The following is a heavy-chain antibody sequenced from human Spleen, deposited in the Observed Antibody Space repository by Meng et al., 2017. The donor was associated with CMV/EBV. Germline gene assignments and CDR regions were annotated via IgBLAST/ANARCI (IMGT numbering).Heavy chain of an antibody. Sequence: GESLKISCAASGFTFSSHTMTWVRQSPGEGLEWVSSITSSSGYIYYADTVKGRFTISRDNAKDSLSLQMNSLRAEDTAVYYCARGGLTGEIYFDYWGQGTLVTVSS. CDR1: GFTFSSHT. J-gene: IGHJ4*02. D-gene: IGHD3-16*01. CDR2: ITSSSGYI. V-gene: IGHV3-21*04. CDR3: ARGGLTGEIYFDY.